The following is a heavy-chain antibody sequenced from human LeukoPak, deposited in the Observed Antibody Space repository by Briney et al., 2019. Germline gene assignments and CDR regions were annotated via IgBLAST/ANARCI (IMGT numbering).Heavy chain of an antibody. CDR2: IDWDDDK. D-gene: IGHD3-10*01. J-gene: IGHJ6*04. Sequence: SGPALVKPTQTLTLTCTFSGFSLSTSGMCVSWIRQPPGKALEWLALIDWDDDKYYSTSLKTRLTISKDTSKNQVVLTMTNMDPVDTATYYCARSPQLWCGELSYLDVWGKGTTVTVSS. CDR3: ARSPQLWCGELSYLDV. V-gene: IGHV2-70*01. CDR1: GFSLSTSGMC.